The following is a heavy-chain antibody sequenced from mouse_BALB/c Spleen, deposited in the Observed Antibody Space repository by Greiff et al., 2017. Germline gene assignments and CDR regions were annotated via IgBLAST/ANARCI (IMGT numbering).Heavy chain of an antibody. J-gene: IGHJ4*01. CDR1: GFTFSSFG. CDR3: ARWGWDDAMDY. V-gene: IGHV5-17*02. CDR2: ISSGSSTT. D-gene: IGHD4-1*01. Sequence: EVKLVESGGGLVQPGGSRKLSCAASGFTFSSFGMHWVRQAPEKGLEWVAYISSGSSTTYYADTVKGRFTIARDNPKNTLFLQMTCLRSEDTAMYYCARWGWDDAMDYWGQGTSVTVSS.